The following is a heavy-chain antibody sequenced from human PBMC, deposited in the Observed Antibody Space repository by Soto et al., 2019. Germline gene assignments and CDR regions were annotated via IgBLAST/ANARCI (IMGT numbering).Heavy chain of an antibody. V-gene: IGHV3-23*01. CDR1: GFTFSSYV. CDR2: VSTSGGST. CDR3: AKKAGYNGYDPFDY. Sequence: PGGSLRLSCAASGFTFSSYVMSWVRQAPGKGLEWVSAVSTSGGSTFYAGSVKGRFAISRDNSKNTLYLQMNSLRAEDTAVYYCAKKAGYNGYDPFDYWGQGTLVTVSS. J-gene: IGHJ4*02. D-gene: IGHD5-12*01.